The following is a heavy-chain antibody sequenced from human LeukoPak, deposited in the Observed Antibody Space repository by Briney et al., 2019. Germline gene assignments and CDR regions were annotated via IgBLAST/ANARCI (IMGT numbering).Heavy chain of an antibody. J-gene: IGHJ6*02. V-gene: IGHV3-48*02. CDR3: ARGEPIAARRYYYGMDV. Sequence: GGSLRLSCAASGFTFSSYAMSWVRQAPGKGLEWVSYISSSSSTIYYADSVKGRFTISRDNAKNSLYLQMNSLRDEDTAVYYCARGEPIAARRYYYGMDVWGQGTTVTVSS. CDR2: ISSSSSTI. D-gene: IGHD6-6*01. CDR1: GFTFSSYA.